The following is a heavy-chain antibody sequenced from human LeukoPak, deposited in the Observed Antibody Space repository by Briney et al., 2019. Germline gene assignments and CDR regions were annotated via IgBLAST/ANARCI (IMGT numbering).Heavy chain of an antibody. V-gene: IGHV4-59*01. CDR2: IYYSGST. J-gene: IGHJ4*02. CDR3: ARAGPSDYDILTGYLPPGYFDY. CDR1: GGSISSYY. Sequence: SETLSLTCTVSGGSISSYYWSWIRQPPGKRLEWIGYIYYSGSTNYNPSLKSRVTISVDTSKNQFSLKLSSVTAADTAVYYCARAGPSDYDILTGYLPPGYFDYWGQGTLVTVSS. D-gene: IGHD3-9*01.